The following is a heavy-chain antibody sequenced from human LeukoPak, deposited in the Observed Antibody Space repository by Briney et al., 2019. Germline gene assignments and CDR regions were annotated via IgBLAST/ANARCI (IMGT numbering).Heavy chain of an antibody. Sequence: GGSLRPSCAASGLTFSSYSMNWVRQAPGKGLEWVSSISSSSNYIYYADSVKGRFTISRDNAKNSLYLQMNSLRAEDTAVYYCARVPHAMVRGVIITEFYFDYWAQGTLVTVSS. J-gene: IGHJ4*02. V-gene: IGHV3-21*01. CDR3: ARVPHAMVRGVIITEFYFDY. CDR1: GLTFSSYS. D-gene: IGHD3-10*01. CDR2: ISSSSNYI.